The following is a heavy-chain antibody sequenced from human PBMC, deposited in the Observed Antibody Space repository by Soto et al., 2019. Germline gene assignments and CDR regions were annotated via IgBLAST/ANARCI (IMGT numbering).Heavy chain of an antibody. Sequence: GGSLRLSCAASGFTFSSYGMHWVRQAPGKGLEWVAVISYDGSNKYYADSVKGRFTISRDNSKNTLYLQMNSLRAEDTAVYYCAKDLGGKGNDFWPETHYYYYGMDVWGQGTTVTVSS. J-gene: IGHJ6*02. D-gene: IGHD3-3*01. CDR3: AKDLGGKGNDFWPETHYYYYGMDV. CDR1: GFTFSSYG. V-gene: IGHV3-30*18. CDR2: ISYDGSNK.